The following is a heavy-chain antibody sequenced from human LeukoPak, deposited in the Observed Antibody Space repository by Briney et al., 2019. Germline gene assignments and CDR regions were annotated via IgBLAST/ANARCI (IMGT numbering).Heavy chain of an antibody. J-gene: IGHJ6*02. CDR1: GYTFTSYG. CDR3: ASTSAVGATVYYYYGMDV. D-gene: IGHD1-26*01. Sequence: ASVKVSCKASGYTFTSYGISWVRQAPGQGLEWMGWISAYNGNTNYAQKLQGRVTMTTDTSTSTAYMELRSLRSDDTAVYYCASTSAVGATVYYYYGMDVCGQGTTVTVSS. V-gene: IGHV1-18*01. CDR2: ISAYNGNT.